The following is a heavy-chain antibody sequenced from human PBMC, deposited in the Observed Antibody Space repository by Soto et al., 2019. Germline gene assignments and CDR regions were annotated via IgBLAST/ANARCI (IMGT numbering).Heavy chain of an antibody. Sequence: EVQLLESGGDLVQRGGSLRLSCAASGFDVSSTDMSWVRQAPGKGLEWVSAIYSGGYTKYADSAKGSFIASTDSPKNTLYLQMDSLRAEDTAVYYCAREAIIVIAAPEYYFDYWGQGTLVTVSS. V-gene: IGHV3-66*01. CDR3: AREAIIVIAAPEYYFDY. CDR2: IYSGGYT. J-gene: IGHJ4*02. D-gene: IGHD3-22*01. CDR1: GFDVSSTD.